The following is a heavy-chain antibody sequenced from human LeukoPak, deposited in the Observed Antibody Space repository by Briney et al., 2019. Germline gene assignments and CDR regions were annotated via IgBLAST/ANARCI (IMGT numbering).Heavy chain of an antibody. Sequence: ASVKVSCKASGYTFTSYDINWVRQATGQGLEWMGWMNPNSGNTGYAQKFQGRVTMTRNTSISTAYMELSSLRSEDTAVNYCARGGYSSGWYKLDFDYWGQGTLVTVSS. V-gene: IGHV1-8*01. CDR3: ARGGYSSGWYKLDFDY. D-gene: IGHD6-19*01. CDR1: GYTFTSYD. J-gene: IGHJ4*02. CDR2: MNPNSGNT.